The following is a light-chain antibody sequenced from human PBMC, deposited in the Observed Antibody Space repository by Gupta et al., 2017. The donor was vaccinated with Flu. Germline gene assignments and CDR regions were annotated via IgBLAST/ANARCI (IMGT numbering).Light chain of an antibody. CDR3: QSYDSSLYV. Sequence: QSVLTQPPSVSGAPGQRVTISCTGSSSNIGAGYDVHWYQQLPGTAPKLLIYGNSNRPSGVPDRFSGSKSGTSASLAIPGLQAEDEADYYCQSYDSSLYVFGTGTKVTVL. CDR1: SSNIGAGYD. CDR2: GNS. V-gene: IGLV1-40*01. J-gene: IGLJ1*01.